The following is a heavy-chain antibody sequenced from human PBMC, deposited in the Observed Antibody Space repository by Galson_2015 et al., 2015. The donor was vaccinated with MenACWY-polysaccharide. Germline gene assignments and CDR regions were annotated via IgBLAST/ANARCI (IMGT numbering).Heavy chain of an antibody. V-gene: IGHV3-30*18. D-gene: IGHD5-18*01. CDR3: AKGAVDTPMTFLFDF. CDR2: ISDDGTYK. J-gene: IGHJ4*02. CDR1: GFTFSSYG. Sequence: LRLSCAASGFTFSSYGMHWVRQAPGKGLDWVAVISDDGTYKYYADSVKGRFTISRDNSKNTLFLQMNSLRAEDTAVYYCAKGAVDTPMTFLFDFWGQGTLVTVSS.